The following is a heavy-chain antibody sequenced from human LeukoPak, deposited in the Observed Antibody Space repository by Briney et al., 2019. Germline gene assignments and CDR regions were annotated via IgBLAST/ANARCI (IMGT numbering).Heavy chain of an antibody. CDR2: INHSGST. J-gene: IGHJ4*02. V-gene: IGHV4-34*01. Sequence: KASETLSLTRAVYGGSFSGYYWSWIRQPPGKGLEWIGEINHSGSTNYNPSLKSRVTISVDTSKNQFSLKLSSVTAADTAVYYCARGGRGGFDYWGQGTLVTVSS. CDR3: ARGGRGGFDY. D-gene: IGHD3-10*01. CDR1: GGSFSGYY.